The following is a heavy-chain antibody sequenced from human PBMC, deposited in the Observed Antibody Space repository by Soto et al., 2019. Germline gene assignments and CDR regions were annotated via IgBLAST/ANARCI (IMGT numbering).Heavy chain of an antibody. CDR1: GFTFSSYG. CDR3: ATGDTAMDVYYYYGMDV. V-gene: IGHV3-33*01. Sequence: GGSLRLSCAASGFTFSSYGMHWVRQAPGKGLEWVAVIWFDGSNKYYADSVKGRFTISRDNSKNTLYLQMNSLRAEDTAVYYCATGDTAMDVYYYYGMDVWGQGTTVTVPS. CDR2: IWFDGSNK. J-gene: IGHJ6*02. D-gene: IGHD5-18*01.